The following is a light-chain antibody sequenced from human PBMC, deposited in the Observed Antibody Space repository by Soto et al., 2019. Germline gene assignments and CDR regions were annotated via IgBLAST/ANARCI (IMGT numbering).Light chain of an antibody. CDR3: LQALQIPWT. Sequence: DIVMTQSPLSLSVTPGEPASISCRSSQSLLLRNGNNYMDWYLQKPGQSPQLLSYLGSNRASAVPDRFSGSGSGTDFKLRISRVDAEDVGVYDCLQALQIPWTVGQGTKVDIK. J-gene: IGKJ1*01. CDR1: QSLLLRNGNNY. CDR2: LGS. V-gene: IGKV2-28*01.